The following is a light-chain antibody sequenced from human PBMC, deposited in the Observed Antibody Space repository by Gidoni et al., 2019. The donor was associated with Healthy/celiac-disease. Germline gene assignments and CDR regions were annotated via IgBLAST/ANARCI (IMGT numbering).Light chain of an antibody. V-gene: IGKV3-20*01. CDR3: QQYSNSLT. Sequence: EIVLTQSPGTLSLSPGERATLSCRASRSVSSRYLAWYQQKPGQAPRLLIDDASNRATGIPDRFSGGGSGTDFTLTISRLEPEDFAVYYCQQYSNSLTFGGGTKVEIK. CDR1: RSVSSRY. CDR2: DAS. J-gene: IGKJ4*01.